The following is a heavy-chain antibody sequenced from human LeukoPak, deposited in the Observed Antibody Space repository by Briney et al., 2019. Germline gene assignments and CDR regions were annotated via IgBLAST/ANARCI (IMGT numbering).Heavy chain of an antibody. V-gene: IGHV4-4*07. Sequence: SETLSLTCTVSGGSISSYYWSWIRQPAGKGLEWIGRIYTSGSTNYNPSLKRRVTMSVDTSKNQFSLKLSSVTAADTAVYYCARHASSSWYGDYYYYYYMDVWGKGTTVTVSS. J-gene: IGHJ6*03. CDR1: GGSISSYY. D-gene: IGHD6-13*01. CDR2: IYTSGST. CDR3: ARHASSSWYGDYYYYYYMDV.